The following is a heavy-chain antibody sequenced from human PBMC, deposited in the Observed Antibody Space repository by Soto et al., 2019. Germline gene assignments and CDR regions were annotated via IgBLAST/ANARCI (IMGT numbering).Heavy chain of an antibody. Sequence: SVRVSCKASGGTFSSYAISWVRQAPGQGLEWMGGIIPIFGTANYAQKFQGRVTITADESTSTAYMELSSLRSEDTAVYYCARSYYYDSSAPFDYWGQGTLVTVSS. CDR3: ARSYYYDSSAPFDY. CDR2: IIPIFGTA. J-gene: IGHJ4*02. D-gene: IGHD3-22*01. CDR1: GGTFSSYA. V-gene: IGHV1-69*13.